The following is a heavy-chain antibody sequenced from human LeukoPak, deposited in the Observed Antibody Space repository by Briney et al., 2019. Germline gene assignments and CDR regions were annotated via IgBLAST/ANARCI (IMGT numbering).Heavy chain of an antibody. Sequence: PGGSLRLSCEVSGFTFFNYDTHCVRQPTGKGLEWVSGITTAGDTYYPASVKGRFTVSRENSKNSLYLQMNSLRPGDTAVYYCARVSRDGSGYYNFYHWGQGNLVTVSS. V-gene: IGHV3-13*01. CDR1: GFTFFNYD. J-gene: IGHJ4*02. D-gene: IGHD6-25*01. CDR2: ITTAGDT. CDR3: ARVSRDGSGYYNFYH.